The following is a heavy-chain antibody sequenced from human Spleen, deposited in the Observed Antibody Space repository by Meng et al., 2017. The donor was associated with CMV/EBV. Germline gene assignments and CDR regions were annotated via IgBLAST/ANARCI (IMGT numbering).Heavy chain of an antibody. Sequence: ETLSLTCAASGFTFSSFDMHWVRQATGKGLEWVSAIGSAGDTYYPASVKGRFTISRDNAKTSFYLQMDSLRAGDTAVYYCARGSRYAGRDYPPDYWGQGTLVTVSS. V-gene: IGHV3-13*01. CDR3: ARGSRYAGRDYPPDY. CDR2: IGSAGDT. CDR1: GFTFSSFD. D-gene: IGHD1-26*01. J-gene: IGHJ4*02.